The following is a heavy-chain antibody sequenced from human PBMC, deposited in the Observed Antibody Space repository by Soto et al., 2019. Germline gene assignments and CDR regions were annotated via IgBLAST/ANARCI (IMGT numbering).Heavy chain of an antibody. D-gene: IGHD3-16*01. CDR3: ARDNLAFQGAFDL. Sequence: VSLRLSCAAXGFVFSDFQFNWVRQAPGGGLEWLSSITGTSAFTEYAESIEGRFTISRDNPNKLLFLHMDNLRPEDTAVYYCARDNLAFQGAFDLWGQGTLVTVSS. CDR1: GFVFSDFQ. CDR2: ITGTSAFT. J-gene: IGHJ4*02. V-gene: IGHV3-21*01.